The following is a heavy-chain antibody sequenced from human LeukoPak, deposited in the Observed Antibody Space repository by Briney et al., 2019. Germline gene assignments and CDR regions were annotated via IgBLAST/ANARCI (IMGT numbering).Heavy chain of an antibody. V-gene: IGHV4-30-4*01. CDR1: GGSISSGDYY. CDR2: IYYSGST. D-gene: IGHD2-15*01. J-gene: IGHJ3*02. CDR3: AIGYCSGGSCYRDAFDI. Sequence: SQTLSFTCTVSGGSISSGDYYWSWIRQPPGKGLEWIGYIYYSGSTYYNPSLKSRVTISVDTSKNQFSLKLSSVTAADTAVYYCAIGYCSGGSCYRDAFDIWGQGTMVTVSS.